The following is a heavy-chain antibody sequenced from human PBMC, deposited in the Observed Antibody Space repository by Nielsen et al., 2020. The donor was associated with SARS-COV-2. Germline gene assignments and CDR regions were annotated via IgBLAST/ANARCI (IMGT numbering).Heavy chain of an antibody. CDR2: INPSGGST. V-gene: IGHV1-46*01. Sequence: ASVKVSCKASGYTFTSYYMHWVRQAPGQGLEWMGIINPSGGSTSYAQKFQGRVTMTRDTSTSTVYMELSSLRSEDTAVYYCARGWAAMVTGYYFDYWGQGTLVTVSS. CDR1: GYTFTSYY. D-gene: IGHD5-18*01. CDR3: ARGWAAMVTGYYFDY. J-gene: IGHJ4*02.